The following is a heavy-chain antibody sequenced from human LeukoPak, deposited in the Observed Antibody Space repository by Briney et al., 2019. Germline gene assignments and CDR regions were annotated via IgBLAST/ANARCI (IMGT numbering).Heavy chain of an antibody. CDR1: GIIITSYW. CDR3: AKDSYSKGDF. D-gene: IGHD6-13*01. J-gene: IGHJ4*02. Sequence: GGSLRLSCAASGIIITSYWTSWVHQTPGKGLECVANIKQDGSEKNYVDSVKGRFTIFRDNARNSLYLQMNSLRAEDTAVYYCAKDSYSKGDFWGQGVLVTVSS. CDR2: IKQDGSEK. V-gene: IGHV3-7*01.